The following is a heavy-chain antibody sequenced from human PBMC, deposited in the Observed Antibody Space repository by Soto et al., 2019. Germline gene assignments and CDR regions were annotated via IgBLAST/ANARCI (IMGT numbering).Heavy chain of an antibody. CDR2: IYKSGST. J-gene: IGHJ6*02. Sequence: SETLSLTCTVSGDSVSTGDFYWTWIRQPPGKGLEWIAYIYKSGSTTYNPSLNSRVTITVDTSKNQFSLKLSSVTAADTAVYYCARVYYYGLGRGRSMDVWGQGTMVTV. V-gene: IGHV4-61*08. D-gene: IGHD3-10*01. CDR1: GDSVSTGDFY. CDR3: ARVYYYGLGRGRSMDV.